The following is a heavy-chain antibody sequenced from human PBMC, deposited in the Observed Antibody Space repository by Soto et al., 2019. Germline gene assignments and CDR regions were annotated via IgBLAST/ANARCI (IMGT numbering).Heavy chain of an antibody. CDR1: GGSISSGGYY. V-gene: IGHV4-31*03. CDR2: IYYSGST. D-gene: IGHD5-18*01. CDR3: ARVTLYRSVTNSYGYIWFDP. J-gene: IGHJ5*02. Sequence: SETLSLTCTVSGGSISSGGYYWSWIRQHPGKGLEWIGYIYYSGSTYYNPSLKSRVTISVDTSKNQFSLKLSSVTTADTAVYYCARVTLYRSVTNSYGYIWFDPWGQGTLVTVSS.